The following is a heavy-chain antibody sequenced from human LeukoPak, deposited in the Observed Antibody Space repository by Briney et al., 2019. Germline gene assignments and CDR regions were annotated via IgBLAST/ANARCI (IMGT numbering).Heavy chain of an antibody. CDR1: GYTFTSYG. J-gene: IGHJ2*01. CDR3: ARGVAAASSNWYFDL. V-gene: IGHV1-18*01. D-gene: IGHD6-13*01. Sequence: ASVKVSCKASGYTFTSYGISWVRQAPGQGLEWMGWISAYNGNTNYAQKLQGRVTMTTDTSTSTAYMELSSLRSEDTAVYYCARGVAAASSNWYFDLWGRGTLVTVSS. CDR2: ISAYNGNT.